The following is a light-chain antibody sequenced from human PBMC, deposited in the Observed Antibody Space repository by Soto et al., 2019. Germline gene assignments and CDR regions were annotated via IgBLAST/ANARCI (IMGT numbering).Light chain of an antibody. CDR3: QQRSNWPPVT. J-gene: IGKJ4*01. Sequence: EIVLTQSAGTVSLSPGERATISCRASQSISNSLAWYQQKPGQAPRLLIYDASNRATGIPARFSGSGSGTDFTLTISSLEPEDFGVYYCQQRSNWPPVTFGGGTKVDIK. CDR1: QSISNS. CDR2: DAS. V-gene: IGKV3-11*01.